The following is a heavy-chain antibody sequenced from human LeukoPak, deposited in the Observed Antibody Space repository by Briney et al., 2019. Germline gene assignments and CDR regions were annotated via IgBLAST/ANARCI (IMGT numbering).Heavy chain of an antibody. CDR3: AARDIGASTMIVP. V-gene: IGHV3-21*01. CDR2: ISSSSSYI. D-gene: IGHD3-22*01. CDR1: GFTFGSYS. J-gene: IGHJ4*02. Sequence: GGSLRLSCAASGFTFGSYSMNWVRQAPGKGLEWVSSISSSSSYIYYADSVKGRFTISRDNAKNSLYLQMNSLRAEDTAVYYCAARDIGASTMIVPWGQGTLVTVSS.